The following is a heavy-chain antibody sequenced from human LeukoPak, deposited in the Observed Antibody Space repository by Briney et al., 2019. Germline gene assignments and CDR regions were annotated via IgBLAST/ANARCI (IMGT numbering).Heavy chain of an antibody. J-gene: IGHJ4*02. Sequence: SETLSLTCTVSGGSISSGGYYWSWIRQPPGKGLEWIGYIYHSGSTHYNPSLKSRVTISVDTSKNQFSLKLSSVTAADTAVYYCARNSNYFDYWGQGTLVTVSS. CDR1: GGSISSGGYY. V-gene: IGHV4-61*08. CDR2: IYHSGST. CDR3: ARNSNYFDY. D-gene: IGHD4-11*01.